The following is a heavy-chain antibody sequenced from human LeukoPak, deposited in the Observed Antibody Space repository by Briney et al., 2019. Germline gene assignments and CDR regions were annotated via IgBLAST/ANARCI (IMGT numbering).Heavy chain of an antibody. J-gene: IGHJ4*02. CDR3: ARDIHSSGWYVGFDN. CDR1: GFTFSSYG. CDR2: IYSGGST. V-gene: IGHV3-66*01. Sequence: PGGSLRLSCAASGFTFSSYGMHWVRQAPGKGLEWVSVIYSGGSTYYGDSVRGRFIMSRDNSKNTLYLHMNSLRAEDTAVYYCARDIHSSGWYVGFDNWGQGTLVTVSS. D-gene: IGHD6-13*01.